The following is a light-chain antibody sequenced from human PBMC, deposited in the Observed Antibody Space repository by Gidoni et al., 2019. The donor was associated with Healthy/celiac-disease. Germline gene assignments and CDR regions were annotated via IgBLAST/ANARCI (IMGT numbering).Light chain of an antibody. Sequence: IVMTQSPATRSVSPGERATLSCRASQSVSSNLAWYQQKPCQAPRHLIYGASTRATGIPARFIGSGSGTEFTLTISSLQSEDFAVYYCQQYNNWPPWTFGQXTKVEIK. J-gene: IGKJ1*01. CDR2: GAS. CDR1: QSVSSN. V-gene: IGKV3D-15*01. CDR3: QQYNNWPPWT.